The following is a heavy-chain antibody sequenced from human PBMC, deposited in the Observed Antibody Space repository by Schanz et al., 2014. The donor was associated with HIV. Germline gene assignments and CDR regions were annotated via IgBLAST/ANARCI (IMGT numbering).Heavy chain of an antibody. CDR2: TSYVANNE. CDR1: GFTFSNFG. D-gene: IGHD2-15*01. Sequence: QVQLVESGGGVVQPGMSLTLSCAASGFTFSNFGMHWVRQAPGKGLEWVAVTSYVANNEKYADSVKGRFTISRDNSKNTLYLQLNNLRSEDTAVYYCARGGIWEWDQPDFDFWGQGTLVTVSS. CDR3: ARGGIWEWDQPDFDF. J-gene: IGHJ4*02. V-gene: IGHV3-30*03.